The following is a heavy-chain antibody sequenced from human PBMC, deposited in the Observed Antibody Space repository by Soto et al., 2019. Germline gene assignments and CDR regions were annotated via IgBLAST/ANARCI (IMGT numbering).Heavy chain of an antibody. CDR2: INPKSGDT. Sequence: QVQLVQSGPEVKGPGASVKVSCKASGYTFSDYYMHWVRQAPGQGLEWMGWINPKSGDTSYAQKFQGWVTMTRDTSISTGYMELSRLRSDDTAVYYCARVKDAHYRNWFDPWGQGTLVTVSS. J-gene: IGHJ5*02. V-gene: IGHV1-2*04. CDR1: GYTFSDYY. D-gene: IGHD1-26*01. CDR3: ARVKDAHYRNWFDP.